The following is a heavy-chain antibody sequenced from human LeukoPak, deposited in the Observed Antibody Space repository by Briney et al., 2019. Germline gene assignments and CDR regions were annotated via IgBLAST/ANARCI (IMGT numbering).Heavy chain of an antibody. Sequence: PSETLSLTCTVSGGSISSNTYYWGWIRQPPGKGLEWIGSIYYSGSTYYNPSLKSRVTISVDTSKNQFSLKLSSVTAADTAVYYCARQRRYYYDSSGYYTSGYYFDYWGQGTLVTVSS. CDR2: IYYSGST. D-gene: IGHD3-22*01. CDR3: ARQRRYYYDSSGYYTSGYYFDY. J-gene: IGHJ4*02. CDR1: GGSISSNTYY. V-gene: IGHV4-39*01.